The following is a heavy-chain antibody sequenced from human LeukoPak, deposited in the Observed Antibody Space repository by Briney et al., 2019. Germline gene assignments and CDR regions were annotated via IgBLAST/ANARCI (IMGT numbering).Heavy chain of an antibody. D-gene: IGHD3-3*01. V-gene: IGHV4-39*01. CDR1: GGSFSGYY. J-gene: IGHJ4*02. Sequence: SETLSLTCAVYGGSFSGYYWGWIRQPPGKGLEWIGSIYYSGSTYYNPSLKSRVTISVDTSKNQFSLKLSSVTAADTAVYYCARHAPPVIASYYDFWSGYSTYFDYWGQGTLVTVSS. CDR2: IYYSGST. CDR3: ARHAPPVIASYYDFWSGYSTYFDY.